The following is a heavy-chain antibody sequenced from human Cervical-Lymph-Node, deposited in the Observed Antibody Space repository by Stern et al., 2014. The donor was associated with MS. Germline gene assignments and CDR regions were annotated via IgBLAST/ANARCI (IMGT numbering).Heavy chain of an antibody. D-gene: IGHD6-13*01. CDR3: AKGSGASSWYWFDP. Sequence: QVQLVQSGAEVKKPGASVKVSCEASGYTFTSYGINWVRQAPGQRLEWMAWIHAGNGDTKYSQKFQGRVTVTRDTSASTAYMDLSSLMSEDTAIYYCAKGSGASSWYWFDPWGQGTLVTVSS. V-gene: IGHV1-3*01. CDR1: GYTFTSYG. CDR2: IHAGNGDT. J-gene: IGHJ5*02.